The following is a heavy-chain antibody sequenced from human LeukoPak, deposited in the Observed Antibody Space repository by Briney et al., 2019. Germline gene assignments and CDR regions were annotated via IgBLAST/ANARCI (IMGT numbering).Heavy chain of an antibody. CDR3: AELGITMIGGV. CDR1: GFTFSSYE. D-gene: IGHD3-10*02. J-gene: IGHJ6*04. V-gene: IGHV3-48*03. CDR2: ISSSGSTI. Sequence: PGESLRLSCAASGFTFSSYEMNWVRQAPGKGLEWVSYISSSGSTIYYADSAKGRFTISRDNAKNSLYLQMNSLRAEDTAVYYCAELGITMIGGVWGKGTTVTISS.